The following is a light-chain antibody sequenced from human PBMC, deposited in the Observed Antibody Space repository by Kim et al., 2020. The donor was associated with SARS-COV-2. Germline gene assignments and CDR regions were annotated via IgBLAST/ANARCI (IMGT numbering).Light chain of an antibody. Sequence: PVPSTPFSCHATTRDVGPYHYVSWFQQHPGKAPKLIIYDFTKRPSGLSNRFSGSKSGNTASLTISGLQAEDEADYYCSSYTSTSAVFGTGTKVTVL. V-gene: IGLV2-14*03. CDR1: TRDVGPYHY. CDR2: DFT. J-gene: IGLJ1*01. CDR3: SSYTSTSAV.